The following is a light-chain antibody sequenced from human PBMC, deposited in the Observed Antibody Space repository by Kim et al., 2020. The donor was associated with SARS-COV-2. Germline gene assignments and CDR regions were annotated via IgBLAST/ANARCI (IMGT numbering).Light chain of an antibody. J-gene: IGKJ3*01. V-gene: IGKV1D-16*01. Sequence: DIQMTQFPSLLSASVGDTVIITCRASQDISRWLAWYHQKSEKAPKSLIYGASHLQSGVSSRFSASGSVTDFTLTITNLQPEDFATYYCQQYNTYPPTFGPGTKVDIK. CDR2: GAS. CDR3: QQYNTYPPT. CDR1: QDISRW.